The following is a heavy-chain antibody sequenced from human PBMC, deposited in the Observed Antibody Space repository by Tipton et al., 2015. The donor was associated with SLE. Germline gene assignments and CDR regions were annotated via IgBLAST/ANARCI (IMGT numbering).Heavy chain of an antibody. CDR3: ARAFASGSWERDAFDI. Sequence: AVSGFTFDDHGLSWVRQAPGKGLEWVSGISWNGGRTGYTDSVKGRFTISRDNAKNSLYLQMISLRAEDTALYFCARAFASGSWERDAFDIWGPGTMVTVSS. V-gene: IGHV3-20*04. CDR2: ISWNGGRT. D-gene: IGHD6-13*01. CDR1: GFTFDDHG. J-gene: IGHJ3*02.